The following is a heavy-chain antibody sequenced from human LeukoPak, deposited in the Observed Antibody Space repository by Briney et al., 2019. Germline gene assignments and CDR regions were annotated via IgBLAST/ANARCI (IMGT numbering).Heavy chain of an antibody. V-gene: IGHV4-34*01. CDR1: GGSFSGYY. CDR3: ARGKSYGGIDY. CDR2: INHSGST. Sequence: PSETLSLTCAVYGGSFSGYYWSWIRQPPGEGLEWIGEINHSGSTNYNPSLKSRVTISVDTSKNQFSLKLSSVTAADTAVYYCARGKSYGGIDYWGQGTLVTVSS. J-gene: IGHJ4*02. D-gene: IGHD4-23*01.